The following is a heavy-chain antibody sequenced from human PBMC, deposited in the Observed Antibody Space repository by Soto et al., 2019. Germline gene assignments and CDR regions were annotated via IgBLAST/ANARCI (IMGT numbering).Heavy chain of an antibody. V-gene: IGHV3-23*01. J-gene: IGHJ4*02. D-gene: IGHD1-1*01. CDR1: GFTFSTYA. CDR2: ISGSGGNT. Sequence: EVQLLESGGGLVQPGGSLRLSCAASGFTFSTYAMSWVRQAPGKGLEWVSAISGSGGNTPYADSVKGRFTISRDNSKNTLFLLMNSLRAEDTAVYYCAKYITDPGTRQFDYWGLGTLVTVSS. CDR3: AKYITDPGTRQFDY.